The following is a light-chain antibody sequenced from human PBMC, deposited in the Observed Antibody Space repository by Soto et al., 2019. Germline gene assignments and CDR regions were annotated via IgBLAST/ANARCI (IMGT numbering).Light chain of an antibody. J-gene: IGKJ4*01. Sequence: DIQMTQSPSTLSASVGDRVAITCRASDNIDTWVAWYQQKPGKAPKLLIYAASSLQSGVPSRFSGSGSGTDFTLTISSLQPEDSATYYCQQANSFPLTFGGGTKVDIK. CDR3: QQANSFPLT. CDR2: AAS. CDR1: DNIDTW. V-gene: IGKV1-12*01.